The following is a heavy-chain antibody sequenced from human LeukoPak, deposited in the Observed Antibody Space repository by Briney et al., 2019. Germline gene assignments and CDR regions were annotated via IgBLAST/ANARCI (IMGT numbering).Heavy chain of an antibody. J-gene: IGHJ3*02. CDR2: ISSSDSTI. V-gene: IGHV3-48*03. Sequence: GGSLRLSCAASGFTFSSYEMNWVRQAPGKGLEWVSYISSSDSTIYYADSVKGRFTISRDNAKNSLYLQMNSLRAEDTAVYYCARAPGGGDAFAIWGQGTMVTVSS. CDR1: GFTFSSYE. D-gene: IGHD3-16*01. CDR3: ARAPGGGDAFAI.